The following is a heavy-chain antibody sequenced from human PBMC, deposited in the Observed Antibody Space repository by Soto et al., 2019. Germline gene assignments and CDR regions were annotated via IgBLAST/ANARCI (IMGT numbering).Heavy chain of an antibody. Sequence: PGGSLRLSCAASGFTFSSYAMHWVRQAPGKGLEWVAVISYDGSNKYYADSVKGRFTISRDNSKNTLYLQMNSLRAEDTAVYYCARARLGYSYGRDAFDIWGQGTMVTVS. CDR1: GFTFSSYA. V-gene: IGHV3-30-3*01. CDR2: ISYDGSNK. D-gene: IGHD5-18*01. CDR3: ARARLGYSYGRDAFDI. J-gene: IGHJ3*02.